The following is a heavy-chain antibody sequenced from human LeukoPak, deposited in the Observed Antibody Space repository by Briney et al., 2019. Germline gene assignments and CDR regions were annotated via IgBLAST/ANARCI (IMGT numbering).Heavy chain of an antibody. Sequence: AAVKVSCKASGYSFSDYHINWVRQASGQGREGMGRIIPILGIANYAQKFQGRVTITADKSTSTAYMELSSLRSEDTAVYYYATPGRTTTGNYYFDYWGQGTLVTVSS. J-gene: IGHJ4*02. CDR3: ATPGRTTTGNYYFDY. D-gene: IGHD4-17*01. CDR2: IIPILGIA. V-gene: IGHV1-69*02. CDR1: GYSFSDYH.